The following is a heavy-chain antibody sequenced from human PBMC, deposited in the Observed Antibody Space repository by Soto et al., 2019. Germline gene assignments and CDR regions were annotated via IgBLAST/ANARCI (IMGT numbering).Heavy chain of an antibody. D-gene: IGHD5-18*01. Sequence: TSETLSLTCTVSGGSISSYYWSWIRQPPGKGLEWIGYIYYSGSTNYNPSLKSRVTISVDTSKNQFSLKLSSVTAADTAVYYCARVRGYSYGYRYFDYWGQGTLVTVSS. J-gene: IGHJ4*02. CDR2: IYYSGST. CDR1: GGSISSYY. V-gene: IGHV4-59*01. CDR3: ARVRGYSYGYRYFDY.